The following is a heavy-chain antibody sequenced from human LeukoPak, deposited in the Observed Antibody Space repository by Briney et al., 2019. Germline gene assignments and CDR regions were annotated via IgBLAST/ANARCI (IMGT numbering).Heavy chain of an antibody. CDR1: GGSISSGGYC. V-gene: IGHV4-31*03. D-gene: IGHD3-22*01. J-gene: IGHJ4*02. CDR2: IYYSGST. CDR3: ARDNRLYYYDSSGYPYFDY. Sequence: SQTLSLTCTVSGGSISSGGYCWSWIRQHPGKGLEWIGYIYYSGSTYYNPSLKSRVTISVDTSKNQFSLKLSSVTAADTAVYYCARDNRLYYYDSSGYPYFDYWGQGTLVTVSS.